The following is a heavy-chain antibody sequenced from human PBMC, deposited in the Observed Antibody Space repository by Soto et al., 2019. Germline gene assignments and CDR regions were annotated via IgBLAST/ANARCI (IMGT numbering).Heavy chain of an antibody. CDR1: GSPFSTSA. Sequence: EVQLLESGGGLVQPGGSLRLSCAASGSPFSTSAMNWVRQAPGKGLEWVSIISATSDAAYYAEPVKGRFTSSRDNSKNTLYLQMNSLRPEDTAVYYCGKYSGSYPVYNGMNVWGQGTTVTVSS. J-gene: IGHJ6*02. V-gene: IGHV3-23*01. CDR2: ISATSDAA. CDR3: GKYSGSYPVYNGMNV. D-gene: IGHD1-26*01.